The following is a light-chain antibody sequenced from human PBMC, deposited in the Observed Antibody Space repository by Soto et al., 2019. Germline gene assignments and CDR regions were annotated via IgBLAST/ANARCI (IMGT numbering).Light chain of an antibody. CDR1: QSISSY. J-gene: IGKJ1*01. CDR3: QESYSTPRT. Sequence: DIQMTQSPSSLSASVGDRVTITCRASQSISSYLNWYQQKPGKAPKLLIYAASSLQSGVPSRFSGNGSGTDFTLTISSLQPEGFATYYCQESYSTPRTFGQGTKVEIK. V-gene: IGKV1-39*01. CDR2: AAS.